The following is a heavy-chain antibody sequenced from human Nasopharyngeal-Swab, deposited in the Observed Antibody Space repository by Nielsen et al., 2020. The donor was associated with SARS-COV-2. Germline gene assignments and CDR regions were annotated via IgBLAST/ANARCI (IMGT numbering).Heavy chain of an antibody. CDR3: VRAQAGRMVRDGMDV. Sequence: GQSLKISCATSGFTFSSYSMNWVRQAPGKGLDLVSSISSSSSYIYYADSVKGRFTISRDNAKNSLYLQMSSLRAEDTAVYYCVRAQAGRMVRDGMDVWGQGTTVTVSS. J-gene: IGHJ6*02. D-gene: IGHD3-10*01. CDR1: GFTFSSYS. V-gene: IGHV3-21*01. CDR2: ISSSSSYI.